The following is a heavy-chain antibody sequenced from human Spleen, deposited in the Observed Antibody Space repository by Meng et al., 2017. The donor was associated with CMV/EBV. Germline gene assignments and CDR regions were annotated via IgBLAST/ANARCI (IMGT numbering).Heavy chain of an antibody. V-gene: IGHV4-34*01. J-gene: IGHJ4*02. D-gene: IGHD6-25*01. Sequence: SETLSLTCAVYGGPFSGYYWTWIRQPPGKGLEWIGKVNHSGSTNYKPSLKSRVTISVDTSKNQFSLRLSSVSAADTAVYYCARGPQSSGAHAIDYWGQGTLVTVSS. CDR1: GGPFSGYY. CDR3: ARGPQSSGAHAIDY. CDR2: VNHSGST.